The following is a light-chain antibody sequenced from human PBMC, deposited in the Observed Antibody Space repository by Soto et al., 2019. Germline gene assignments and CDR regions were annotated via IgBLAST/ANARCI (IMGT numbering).Light chain of an antibody. CDR1: QSVSSN. J-gene: IGKJ1*01. Sequence: EIVMTQSPATLSVSPGERATLSCRASQSVSSNLAWYQQKPGQAPRLLIYGASTRATGIPARFSGSGSGTEFVLTISSLQSEDFAVYWCQRYNNWPPWTFGQGTKVEIK. CDR2: GAS. V-gene: IGKV3-15*01. CDR3: QRYNNWPPWT.